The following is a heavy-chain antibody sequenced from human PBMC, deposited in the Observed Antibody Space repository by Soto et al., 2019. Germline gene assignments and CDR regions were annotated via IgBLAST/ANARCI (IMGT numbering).Heavy chain of an antibody. CDR1: GGSISSYY. CDR2: IYYSGST. Sequence: QVQLQESGPGLVKPSETQSLTCTVSGGSISSYYWSWIRQPPGKGLEWIGYIYYSGSTNYNPSLKSRVTISVDTSKNQFSLKLSSVTAADTAVYYCARDARYSHIYYGMDVWGQGTTVTVSS. V-gene: IGHV4-59*01. D-gene: IGHD2-15*01. J-gene: IGHJ6*02. CDR3: ARDARYSHIYYGMDV.